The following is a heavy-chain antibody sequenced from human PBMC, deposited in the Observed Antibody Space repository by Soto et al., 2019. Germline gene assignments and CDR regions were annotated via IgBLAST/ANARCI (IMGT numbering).Heavy chain of an antibody. CDR2: IYYSGST. D-gene: IGHD3-16*02. CDR3: ARGLAMGALPSHSHY. CDR1: AGSIGGYD. Sequence: PSATLSVPWGVPAGSIGGYDWSWIRQPPGNGLEWIGCIYYSGSTNYNPSLKSRVTISVDTSKNQFTLKLSSVTAADTAVYYCARGLAMGALPSHSHYWGKGTHVTVSS. V-gene: IGHV4-59*01. J-gene: IGHJ4*02.